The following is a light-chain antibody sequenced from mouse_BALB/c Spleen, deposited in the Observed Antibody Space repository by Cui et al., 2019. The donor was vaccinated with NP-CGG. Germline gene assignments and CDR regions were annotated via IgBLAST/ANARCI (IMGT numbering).Light chain of an antibody. CDR1: TGAVTTSNY. Sequence: QAVVTQESALTTSPGETATLTCRSNTGAVTTSNYANWVQEKPDHLFTGLIGGTNNRAPGVPARFSGSLIGDKAALTITGAQTEDEAIYFCALWYSNHWVFGGGTKLTVL. V-gene: IGLV1*01. CDR2: GTN. J-gene: IGLJ1*01. CDR3: ALWYSNHWV.